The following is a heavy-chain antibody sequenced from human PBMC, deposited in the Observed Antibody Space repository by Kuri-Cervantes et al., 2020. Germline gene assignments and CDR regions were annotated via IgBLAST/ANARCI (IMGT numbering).Heavy chain of an antibody. Sequence: LSLTCAASGFTFSSYAMHWVRQAPGKGLEWVAVISYDGSNKYYADSVKGRFTISRDNAKNSLYLQMNSLRAEDTAVYYCAREGGGYRPNYFDYWGQGTLVTVSS. CDR3: AREGGGYRPNYFDY. D-gene: IGHD3-16*01. V-gene: IGHV3-30*07. CDR2: ISYDGSNK. J-gene: IGHJ4*02. CDR1: GFTFSSYA.